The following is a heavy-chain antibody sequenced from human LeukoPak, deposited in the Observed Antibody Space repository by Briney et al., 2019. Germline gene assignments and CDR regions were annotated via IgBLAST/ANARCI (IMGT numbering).Heavy chain of an antibody. CDR2: INPNSGGT. CDR3: ASFTMVRGVTY. V-gene: IGHV1-2*02. Sequence: ASVKVSCKASGYTFTSYGISWVRQAPGQGLEWMGWINPNSGGTNYAQKFQGRVTMTRDTSISTAYMELSRLRSDDTAVYYCASFTMVRGVTYWGQGTLVTVSS. J-gene: IGHJ4*02. CDR1: GYTFTSYG. D-gene: IGHD3-10*01.